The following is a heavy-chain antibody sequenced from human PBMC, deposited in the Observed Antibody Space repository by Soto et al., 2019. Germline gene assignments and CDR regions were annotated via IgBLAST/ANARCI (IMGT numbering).Heavy chain of an antibody. D-gene: IGHD6-13*01. V-gene: IGHV3-23*01. Sequence: EVQLLESGGGLVQPGGSLRLSCAASGFTFSSYAMSWVRQAPGKGLEWVSAISGSGGSTYYADSVKGRFTISRDNSKKTLYLQMNSLRAEDTAVYYCATTYSSSWDYYYYGMDVWGQGTTVTVSS. CDR3: ATTYSSSWDYYYYGMDV. J-gene: IGHJ6*02. CDR1: GFTFSSYA. CDR2: ISGSGGST.